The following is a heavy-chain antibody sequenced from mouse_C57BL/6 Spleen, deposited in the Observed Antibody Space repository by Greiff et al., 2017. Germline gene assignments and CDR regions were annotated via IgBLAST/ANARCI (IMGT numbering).Heavy chain of an antibody. CDR2: INPSSGYT. J-gene: IGHJ2*01. Sequence: QVQLQQSGAELAKPGASVKLSCKASGYTFTSYWMHWVKQRPGQGLEWIGYINPSSGYTKYNHKFKDKATLTADKTTSTAYMQLSSLTYEDSAVYYCARSEDYDDEGYYFDYWGQGTTLTVSS. CDR1: GYTFTSYW. V-gene: IGHV1-7*01. D-gene: IGHD2-4*01. CDR3: ARSEDYDDEGYYFDY.